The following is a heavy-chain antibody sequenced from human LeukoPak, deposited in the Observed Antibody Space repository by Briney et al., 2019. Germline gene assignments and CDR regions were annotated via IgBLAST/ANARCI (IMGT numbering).Heavy chain of an antibody. D-gene: IGHD2-21*02. J-gene: IGHJ6*02. Sequence: SQTLSLTCAISGDSFSSNSVTWNWIRQSPSRGLEWLGRTYYRSTWYNDYAVSVRGRITVNPDTSKNQFSLHLNSVTPEDTAVYYCSRDSLSSCGGDCYSGLDVWGQGTTVTVSS. CDR1: GDSFSSNSVT. V-gene: IGHV6-1*01. CDR2: TYYRSTWYN. CDR3: SRDSLSSCGGDCYSGLDV.